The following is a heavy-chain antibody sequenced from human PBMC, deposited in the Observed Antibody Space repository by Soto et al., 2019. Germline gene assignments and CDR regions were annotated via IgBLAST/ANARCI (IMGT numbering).Heavy chain of an antibody. CDR3: ASERPYYYDSSGYHSPGY. CDR2: IYYSGST. CDR1: GGSISSGDYY. Sequence: SETLSLTGTVSGGSISSGDYYWSWIRQPPGKGLEWIGYIYYSGSTYYNPSLKSRVTISVDTSKNQFSLKLSSVTAADTAVYYCASERPYYYDSSGYHSPGYWGQGTLVTVSS. D-gene: IGHD3-22*01. V-gene: IGHV4-30-4*01. J-gene: IGHJ4*02.